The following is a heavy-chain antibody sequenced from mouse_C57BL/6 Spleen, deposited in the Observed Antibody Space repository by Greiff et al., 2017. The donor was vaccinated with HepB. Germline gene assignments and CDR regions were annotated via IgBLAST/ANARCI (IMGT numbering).Heavy chain of an antibody. V-gene: IGHV1-52*01. CDR2: IDPSDSDT. CDR1: GYTFTSYW. CDR3: ASRWEEFAY. D-gene: IGHD4-1*01. J-gene: IGHJ3*01. Sequence: QVQLQQPGAELVRPGSSVKLSCKASGYTFTSYWMHWVKQRPIQGLEWIGNIDPSDSDTHYNQKFKDKATLTVDKSSSTAYMQLSSLTSEDSAVYYCASRWEEFAYWGQGTLVTVSA.